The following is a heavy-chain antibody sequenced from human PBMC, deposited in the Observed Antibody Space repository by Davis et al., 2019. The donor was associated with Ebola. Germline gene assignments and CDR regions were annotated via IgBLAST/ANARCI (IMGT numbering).Heavy chain of an antibody. CDR2: IDTAGDK. CDR3: AKGKIVGSGYDSFDY. D-gene: IGHD5-12*01. J-gene: IGHJ4*02. V-gene: IGHV3-13*01. CDR1: GFIFTKYD. Sequence: GGSLRLSCAASGFIFTKYDMHWVRQGPGKGLEWVSVIDTAGDKYYSGYAKGRFIISREDAKTSLYLQMNNLRAGDTAVYYCAKGKIVGSGYDSFDYWGQGTLVTVSS.